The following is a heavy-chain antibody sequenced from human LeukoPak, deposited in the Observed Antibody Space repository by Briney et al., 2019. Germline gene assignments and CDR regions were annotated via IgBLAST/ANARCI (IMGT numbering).Heavy chain of an antibody. D-gene: IGHD3-16*01. Sequence: RSLRLSCAASGFTFSSYGMHWVRQAPGKGLEWVAVIWYDGSNKYYADSVKGRFTISRDNSKNTLYLQMNSLRAEDTAVYYCARDPYMITFEREQYYYYGMDVWGKGTTVTVSS. V-gene: IGHV3-33*01. CDR1: GFTFSSYG. J-gene: IGHJ6*04. CDR3: ARDPYMITFEREQYYYYGMDV. CDR2: IWYDGSNK.